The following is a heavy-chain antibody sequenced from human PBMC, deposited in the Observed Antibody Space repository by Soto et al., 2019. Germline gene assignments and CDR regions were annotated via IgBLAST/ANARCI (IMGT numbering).Heavy chain of an antibody. CDR3: AKDRGCSGGSCSDMGWFDP. CDR1: GFTFDAYA. D-gene: IGHD2-15*01. Sequence: EVQLVESGGGLVQPGRSLRLSCAASGFTFDAYAMHWVRQAPGKGLEWVSGISWNRGSIGYADSVKGRFTISRDNAKTALYLQMNSLRAEDTALDSCAKDRGCSGGSCSDMGWFDPWGQGTLVTVSS. CDR2: ISWNRGSI. V-gene: IGHV3-9*01. J-gene: IGHJ5*02.